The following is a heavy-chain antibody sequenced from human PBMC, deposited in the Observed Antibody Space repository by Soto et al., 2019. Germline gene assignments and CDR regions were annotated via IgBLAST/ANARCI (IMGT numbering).Heavy chain of an antibody. CDR2: IYWDDAK. CDR3: AHAHGGRDLS. D-gene: IGHD1-26*01. CDR1: GFSLSTSRVG. V-gene: IGHV2-5*02. Sequence: QITLKESGPTLVKPTQTLTLTCTFSGFSLSTSRVGVGWIRQPPGKALEWLAVIYWDDAKTYRPSLKSRLTITKDTSKTQVALTMTNSDPVDAATYYCAHAHGGRDLSWVQGTLVAVSS. J-gene: IGHJ5*02.